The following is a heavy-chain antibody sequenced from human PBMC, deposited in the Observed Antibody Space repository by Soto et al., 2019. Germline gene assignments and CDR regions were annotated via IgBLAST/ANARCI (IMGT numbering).Heavy chain of an antibody. CDR1: GGSINREY. V-gene: IGHV4-59*01. Sequence: SETLSLTGTASGGSINREYWSWTRQSPGKGLEWTGYVFFSALTNYNHSFKCRVTISVDTPKNQIYLRVNSVTAADTAVYYCARERCMYNWIYWGQGTLVAVSS. CDR3: ARERCMYNWIY. CDR2: VFFSALT. J-gene: IGHJ4*02. D-gene: IGHD1-20*01.